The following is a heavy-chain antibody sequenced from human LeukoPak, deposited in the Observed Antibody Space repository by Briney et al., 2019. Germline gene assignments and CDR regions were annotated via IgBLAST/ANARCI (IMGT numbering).Heavy chain of an antibody. D-gene: IGHD1-26*01. CDR3: ATLVYSGSRYHFDT. J-gene: IGHJ4*02. CDR2: FLYTGTT. CDR1: NGAVKNYY. V-gene: IGHV4-59*02. Sequence: SGTLSLTCSVSNGAVKNYYWTWIRQPPGQGLEWIGNFLYTGTTTYKASLDSRLIISVDKSKNTVSLKLFSVTAADTAVYYCATLVYSGSRYHFDTWGQGTLVTVSS.